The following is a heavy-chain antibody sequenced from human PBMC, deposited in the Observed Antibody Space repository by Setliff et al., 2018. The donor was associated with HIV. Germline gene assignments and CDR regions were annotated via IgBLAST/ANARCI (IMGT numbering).Heavy chain of an antibody. V-gene: IGHV4-34*01. CDR1: GGSFSGYY. D-gene: IGHD6-6*01. J-gene: IGHJ4*02. CDR2: INHSGST. Sequence: SETLSLTCAVYGGSFSGYYWSWIRQPPGKGLEWIGEINHSGSTNYNPSLKSRFTISVDTSKNQFSLKLISVTAADTAVYYCARAGIAARGGVSYFDYWGQGTLVTVSS. CDR3: ARAGIAARGGVSYFDY.